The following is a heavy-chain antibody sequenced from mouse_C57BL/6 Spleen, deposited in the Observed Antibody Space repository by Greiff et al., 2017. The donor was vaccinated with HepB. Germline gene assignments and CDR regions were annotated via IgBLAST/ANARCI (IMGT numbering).Heavy chain of an antibody. CDR1: GFTFSSYA. CDR2: ISDGGSYT. Sequence: DVMLVESGGGLVKPGGSLKLSCAASGFTFSSYAMSWVRQTPEKRLEWVATISDGGSYTYYPDNVKGRFTISRDNAKNNLYLQMSHLKSEDTAMYYCARAGLRRAMDYWGQGTSVTVSS. CDR3: ARAGLRRAMDY. J-gene: IGHJ4*01. V-gene: IGHV5-4*03. D-gene: IGHD3-3*01.